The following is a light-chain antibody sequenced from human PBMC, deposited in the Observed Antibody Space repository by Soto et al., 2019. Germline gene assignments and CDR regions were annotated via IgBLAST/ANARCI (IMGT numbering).Light chain of an antibody. CDR1: QDIASN. V-gene: IGKV3D-15*01. CDR3: EQYNNWPLT. CDR2: GAS. J-gene: IGKJ4*01. Sequence: IVMTQSPATLSVSPGERVTLSCRASQDIASNLAWYQQKPGHAPRRLIYGASTRATGIPDSFSGSESGTEFTLPISSLQSEDFAVYYCEQYNNWPLTFGGGTKVEIK.